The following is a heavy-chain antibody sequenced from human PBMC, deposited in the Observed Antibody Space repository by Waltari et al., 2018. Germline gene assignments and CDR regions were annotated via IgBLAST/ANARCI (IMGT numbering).Heavy chain of an antibody. CDR1: GGTFSSYA. Sequence: QVQLVQSGAEVKKPGSSVKVSCKASGGTFSSYAISWVRQAPGQGLEWMGRIIPIFGTANYARKFQGRVTITADKSTSTAYMELSSLRSEDTAVYYCASSSGDYYGSGSYYNRGPDYWGQGTLVTVSS. J-gene: IGHJ4*02. CDR2: IIPIFGTA. D-gene: IGHD3-10*01. V-gene: IGHV1-69*08. CDR3: ASSSGDYYGSGSYYNRGPDY.